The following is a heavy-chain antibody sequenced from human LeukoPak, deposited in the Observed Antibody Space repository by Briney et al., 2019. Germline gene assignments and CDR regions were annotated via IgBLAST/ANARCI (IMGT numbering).Heavy chain of an antibody. V-gene: IGHV3-7*01. D-gene: IGHD4-17*01. CDR2: MKPDGSEK. CDR1: GFTFSSYW. CDR3: ARGHGDYGIN. J-gene: IGHJ4*02. Sequence: SGGSLRLSCAVSGFTFSSYWMTWVRQARGKGLEWVATMKPDGSEKYYVDSVKGRFTISRDNAKNSLYLQMNSLRAEDTAVYYCARGHGDYGINWGQGTLVTVSS.